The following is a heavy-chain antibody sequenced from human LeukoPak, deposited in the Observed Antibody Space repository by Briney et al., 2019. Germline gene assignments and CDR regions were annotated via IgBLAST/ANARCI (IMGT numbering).Heavy chain of an antibody. V-gene: IGHV3-66*01. CDR1: GLTVSNNY. J-gene: IGHJ4*02. CDR3: VIGLGYSSGWFQSRGYLDL. D-gene: IGHD6-19*01. Sequence: PGGSLPLSCSASGLTVSNNYRGWIRQAPGKGLEWVTYIYSAGSTYYAASVRGRFPISKDKSKNHLYLKMNTLTAKDTAVYYLVIGLGYSSGWFQSRGYLDLWGQGTLDSVSS. CDR2: IYSAGST.